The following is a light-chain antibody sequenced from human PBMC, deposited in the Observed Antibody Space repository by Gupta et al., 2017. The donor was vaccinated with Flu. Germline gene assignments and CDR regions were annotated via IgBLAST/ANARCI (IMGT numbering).Light chain of an antibody. CDR1: SRDVGGYNY. Sequence: TIYGTGTSRDVGGYNYVSWYQQYPGKAPKVLIYEVNNRPSGVSNRFSGSKSGNTASLTISGLQAEDEADYYCSSYTSVTTVIFGGGTKLTVL. CDR3: SSYTSVTTVI. V-gene: IGLV2-14*01. J-gene: IGLJ2*01. CDR2: EVN.